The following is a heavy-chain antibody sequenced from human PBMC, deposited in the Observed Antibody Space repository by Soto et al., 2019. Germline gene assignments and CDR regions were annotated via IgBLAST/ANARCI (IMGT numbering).Heavy chain of an antibody. J-gene: IGHJ4*02. Sequence: SETLSLTCTVSGGSMRNYFWTWIRQPPGKGLEWIGYIHYSGTTSFFPSYNPSLRSRVTISEDTSKNQFSLKLLSVTTADTAVYFCAAGEASSRNLAPYYLNFWGQGTLVTVSS. CDR3: AAGEASSRNLAPYYLNF. CDR2: IHYSGTT. CDR1: GGSMRNYF. D-gene: IGHD6-13*01. V-gene: IGHV4-59*01.